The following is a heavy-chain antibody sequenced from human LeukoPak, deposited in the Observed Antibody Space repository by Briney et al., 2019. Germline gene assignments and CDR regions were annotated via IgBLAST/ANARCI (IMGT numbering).Heavy chain of an antibody. V-gene: IGHV4-34*01. CDR1: GGSFSGYY. Sequence: PSETLSLTCAVYGGSFSGYYWSWIRQPPGKGLEWIGEINHSGSTNYNPFLKSRVTISVDTSKNHFSLKLSSVTAADTAVYYCARAAIVVVPAAAGWFDPWGQGTLVTVSS. CDR2: INHSGST. D-gene: IGHD2-2*01. J-gene: IGHJ5*02. CDR3: ARAAIVVVPAAAGWFDP.